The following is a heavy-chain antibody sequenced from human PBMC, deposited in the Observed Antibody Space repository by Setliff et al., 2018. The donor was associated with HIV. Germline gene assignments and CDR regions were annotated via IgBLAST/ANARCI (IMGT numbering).Heavy chain of an antibody. CDR2: IYYSGGT. J-gene: IGHJ4*02. V-gene: IGHV4-39*07. D-gene: IGHD3-10*01. CDR1: GGSISSSSFY. Sequence: TSETLSLTCTVSGGSISSSSFYWGWIRRPPGKGLEWIGSIYYSGGTYYNPSLKSRVNISVDTSKNQFSLKLSSVPAADTAVYYCARGGEGEFLWFGNFSYYIDYWGQGTLVTVSS. CDR3: ARGGEGEFLWFGNFSYYIDY.